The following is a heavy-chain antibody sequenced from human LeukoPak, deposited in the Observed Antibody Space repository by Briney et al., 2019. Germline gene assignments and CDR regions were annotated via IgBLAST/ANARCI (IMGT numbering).Heavy chain of an antibody. CDR1: GGSIRAYY. D-gene: IGHD1-26*01. Sequence: SETLSLTCTVSGGSIRAYYWSWIRQPPGKRLEWIGSVFYSGRSDYSPSLTSRVTISLDTSKNQLSLKLDSLTAPDTAVYYCAKHRSKWSAGSIDSWGQGILVTVSS. J-gene: IGHJ4*02. V-gene: IGHV4-59*08. CDR3: AKHRSKWSAGSIDS. CDR2: VFYSGRS.